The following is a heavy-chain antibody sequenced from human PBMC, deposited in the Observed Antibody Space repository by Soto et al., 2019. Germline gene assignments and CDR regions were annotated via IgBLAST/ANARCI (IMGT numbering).Heavy chain of an antibody. CDR2: IYHSGST. J-gene: IGHJ4*02. CDR1: GGSISSSNW. CDR3: ARVWGARFLGWLPYYFDH. V-gene: IGHV4-4*02. D-gene: IGHD3-3*01. Sequence: PSETLSLTCAVSGGSISSSNWWSWVRQPPGKGLEWIGEIYHSGSTNYNPSLKSRVTISVDKSKNQFSLKPSSVTAADTAVYYCARVWGARFLGWLPYYFDHWGQGTLVTVSS.